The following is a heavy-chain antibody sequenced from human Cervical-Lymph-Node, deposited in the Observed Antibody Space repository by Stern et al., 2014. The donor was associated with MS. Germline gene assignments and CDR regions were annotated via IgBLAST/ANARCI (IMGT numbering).Heavy chain of an antibody. CDR2: LSYSGNT. CDR1: GGSISSNY. Sequence: QMQLVQSGPGLVKPSETLSLTCTVSGGSISSNYWSWIRQPPGKGLEWIGYLSYSGNTNYNPSLKSRVPTSVDTSKNQFSLILSSGTAADTAVYYCARHGPPRRRDDSNHPNFDYWGPGTLVAVSS. CDR3: ARHGPPRRRDDSNHPNFDY. J-gene: IGHJ4*02. D-gene: IGHD5-24*01. V-gene: IGHV4-59*08.